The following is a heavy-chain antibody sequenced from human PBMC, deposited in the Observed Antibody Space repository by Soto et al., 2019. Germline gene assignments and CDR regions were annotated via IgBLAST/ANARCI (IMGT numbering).Heavy chain of an antibody. D-gene: IGHD4-17*01. CDR2: IIPILGIA. CDR1: GGTFSSYT. Sequence: QVQLVQSGAEVKKPGSSVKVSCKASGGTFSSYTISWVRQATGQGLEWMGRIIPILGIANYAQKFQGRVTITADKSTSTAYMELSSLRSEDTAVYYCASRTDYGDYDSPFDSWGQGTLVTVSS. V-gene: IGHV1-69*02. J-gene: IGHJ4*02. CDR3: ASRTDYGDYDSPFDS.